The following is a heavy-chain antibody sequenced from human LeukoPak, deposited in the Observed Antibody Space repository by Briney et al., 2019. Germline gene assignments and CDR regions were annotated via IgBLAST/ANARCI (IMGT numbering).Heavy chain of an antibody. CDR1: GFTFSSYA. V-gene: IGHV3-23*01. J-gene: IGHJ6*02. D-gene: IGHD2-15*01. Sequence: GGSLRLSCAASGFTFSSYAMSWVRQAPGKGLEWVSAISGSGGSTYYADSVKGRFTISRDNSKNTLYLQMNRLRAEDTAVYYCAKDPDIVVVVAAISYGMDVWGQGTTVTVSS. CDR3: AKDPDIVVVVAAISYGMDV. CDR2: ISGSGGST.